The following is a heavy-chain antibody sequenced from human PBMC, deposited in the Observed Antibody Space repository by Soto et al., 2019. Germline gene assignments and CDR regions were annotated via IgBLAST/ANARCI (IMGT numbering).Heavy chain of an antibody. D-gene: IGHD4-17*01. Sequence: GGSLRLSCAASGFTFSSYAMSWVRQAPGKGLEWVSAISGSGGSTYYADSVKGRFTISRDNSKNTLYLQMNSLRAEDTAVYYCAKCSDDYGDSDAAWGYYYYYMDVWGKGTTVTVSS. J-gene: IGHJ6*03. CDR2: ISGSGGST. CDR1: GFTFSSYA. V-gene: IGHV3-23*01. CDR3: AKCSDDYGDSDAAWGYYYYYMDV.